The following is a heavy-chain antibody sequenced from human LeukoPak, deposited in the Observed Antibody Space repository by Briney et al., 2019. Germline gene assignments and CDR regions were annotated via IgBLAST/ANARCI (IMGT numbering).Heavy chain of an antibody. CDR1: GFTFSNYW. Sequence: GGSLRLSCAASGFTFSNYWMHWVRQAPGKGLEWVSGVTWNSGSLTYAASVKGRFTISRDNAKNSLYLQMNNLRTEDSALYYCAKAHYRSYHYGLDVWGQGTSVTVS. J-gene: IGHJ6*02. D-gene: IGHD3-10*01. CDR2: VTWNSGSL. CDR3: AKAHYRSYHYGLDV. V-gene: IGHV3-9*01.